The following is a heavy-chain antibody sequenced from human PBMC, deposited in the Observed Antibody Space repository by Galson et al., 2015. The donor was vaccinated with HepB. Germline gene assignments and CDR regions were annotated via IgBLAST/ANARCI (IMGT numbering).Heavy chain of an antibody. Sequence: SLRLSCAASGFTFSSYAMSWVRQAPGKGLEWVSAISGSGGSTYYADSVKGRFTISRDNSKNTLYLQMNSLRAEDTAVYYCAKGGVVAAPTHRGYYYYYMDVWGKGTTVTVSS. J-gene: IGHJ6*03. CDR2: ISGSGGST. D-gene: IGHD2-15*01. CDR1: GFTFSSYA. V-gene: IGHV3-23*01. CDR3: AKGGVVAAPTHRGYYYYYMDV.